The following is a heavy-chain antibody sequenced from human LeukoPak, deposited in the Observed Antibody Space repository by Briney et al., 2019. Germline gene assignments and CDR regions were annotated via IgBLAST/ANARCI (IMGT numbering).Heavy chain of an antibody. CDR2: IQYGGSNK. V-gene: IGHV3-30*02. D-gene: IGHD1-1*01. CDR3: AKDQQLEPFHY. J-gene: IGHJ4*02. CDR1: GFTFSTYG. Sequence: GGSLRLSCAASGFTFSTYGMHWVRQAPGKGLEWAAFIQYGGSNKYYADSVKGRFTISRDNSKNALYLQMNSLRAEDTAMYYCAKDQQLEPFHYWGQGTLVTVSS.